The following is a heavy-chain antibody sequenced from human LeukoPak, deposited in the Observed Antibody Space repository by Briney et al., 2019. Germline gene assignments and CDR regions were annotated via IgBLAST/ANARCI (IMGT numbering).Heavy chain of an antibody. V-gene: IGHV1-18*01. D-gene: IGHD2-2*01. CDR1: GYTFTSYG. CDR2: ISAYNGNT. CDR3: ARVGYCSSTSCYPPFDY. Sequence: ASVKVSCKASGYTFTSYGISWVRQAPGQGLEWMGWISAYNGNTNYAQKLQGRVTMTTDTSTSTAYMEPRSLRSDDTAVYYCARVGYCSSTSCYPPFDYWGQGTLVTVSS. J-gene: IGHJ4*02.